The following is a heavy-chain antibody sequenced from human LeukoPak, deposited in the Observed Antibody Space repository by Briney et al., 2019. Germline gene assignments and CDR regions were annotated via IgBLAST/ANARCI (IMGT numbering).Heavy chain of an antibody. V-gene: IGHV4-39*07. CDR2: IEFSGNT. CDR1: GASINSRAYS. Sequence: PSETLSLTCSVSGASINSRAYSCGWLRQSPEKGLEWVGSIEFSGNTYYNPSVQSRVAISLDTSSNQFSLNLTSVTAADTAVYYCARDAGAAAAFYYFDFWGQGTLVTVSS. CDR3: ARDAGAAAAFYYFDF. J-gene: IGHJ4*02. D-gene: IGHD6-13*01.